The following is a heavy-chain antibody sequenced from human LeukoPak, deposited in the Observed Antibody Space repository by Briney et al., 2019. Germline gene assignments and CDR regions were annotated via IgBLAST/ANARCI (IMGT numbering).Heavy chain of an antibody. D-gene: IGHD2-2*01. J-gene: IGHJ4*02. V-gene: IGHV1-2*02. CDR3: ARDCSTTSCPKVY. CDR1: GYIFTDYY. CDR2: INPNSGGT. Sequence: GASVKVSCMASGYIFTDYYMHWVRQAPGQGLEWMGWINPNSGGTNSAQKFQGRVTMTRDTSISTAYMELSRLRSDDTAVYYCARDCSTTSCPKVYWGQGTLVTVSS.